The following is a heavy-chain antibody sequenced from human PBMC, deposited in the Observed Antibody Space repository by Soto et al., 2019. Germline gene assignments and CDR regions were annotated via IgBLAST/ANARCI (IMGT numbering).Heavy chain of an antibody. CDR3: ARPPTASLDAFDI. CDR1: GGSISSSRYY. Sequence: SETLSLTCTVSGGSISSSRYYWGWIRQPPGKGLEWIGSIFHSGSTYHNPSLKSRVTISVDTSKNQFSLKLSSVTAADTAVYYCARPPTASLDAFDIWGQGTMVTVSS. V-gene: IGHV4-39*01. CDR2: IFHSGST. J-gene: IGHJ3*02.